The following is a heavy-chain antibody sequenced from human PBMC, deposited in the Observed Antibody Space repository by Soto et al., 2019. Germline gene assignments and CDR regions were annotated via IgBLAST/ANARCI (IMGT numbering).Heavy chain of an antibody. V-gene: IGHV1-3*04. Sequence: ASVKVSCKASGYYFTNYAMQWVRQAPGQRLEWMGWINTGNGNREYSQRFQGRVTMTSDTSATTAYMELSSLRSEDTAVYYCASEHTVFGVVMFDFWGQGTLVTAPQ. CDR2: INTGNGNR. J-gene: IGHJ4*02. D-gene: IGHD3-3*01. CDR3: ASEHTVFGVVMFDF. CDR1: GYYFTNYA.